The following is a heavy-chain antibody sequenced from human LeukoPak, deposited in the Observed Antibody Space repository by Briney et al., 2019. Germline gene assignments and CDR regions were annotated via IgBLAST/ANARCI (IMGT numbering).Heavy chain of an antibody. CDR3: ARRLSGPLDY. CDR2: TYYSGST. CDR1: GGSISSSNYY. J-gene: IGHJ4*02. Sequence: PSETLSLTCTVSGGSISSSNYYWGWIRQPPGKGLEWIGSTYYSGSTYYNPSLKSRVTISVDTSKNQFSLKLSSVTAADTAVYYCARRLSGPLDYWGQGTLVTVSS. D-gene: IGHD3-16*01. V-gene: IGHV4-39*01.